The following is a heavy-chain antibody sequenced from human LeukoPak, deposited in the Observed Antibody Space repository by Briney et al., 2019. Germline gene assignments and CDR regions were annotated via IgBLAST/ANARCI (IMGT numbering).Heavy chain of an antibody. CDR1: GFTFSSYS. CDR3: ARNGYSSSWYGTLYYYYYMDV. D-gene: IGHD6-13*01. Sequence: PGGSLRLSCAASGFTFSSYSMNWVRQAPGKGLEWVSSISSSSSYIYYADSVKGRFTISRDNAKNSLYLQMNSLRAEDTAVYYCARNGYSSSWYGTLYYYYYMDVWGKGTTVTVSS. J-gene: IGHJ6*03. CDR2: ISSSSSYI. V-gene: IGHV3-21*01.